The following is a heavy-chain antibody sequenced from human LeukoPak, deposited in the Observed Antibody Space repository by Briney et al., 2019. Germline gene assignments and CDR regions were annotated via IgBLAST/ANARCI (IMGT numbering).Heavy chain of an antibody. D-gene: IGHD3-22*01. CDR2: INPNSGGT. CDR1: GYTFTGYY. V-gene: IGHV1-2*02. CDR3: AMGFYRRHYYDSSGYHAFDI. J-gene: IGHJ3*02. Sequence: ASVKVSCKASGYTFTGYYMHWVRQAPGQGLEWMGWINPNSGGTNYAQKFQGRVTMTRDTSISTAYMELSRLRSDDTAVYYCAMGFYRRHYYDSSGYHAFDIWGQGTMVTVSS.